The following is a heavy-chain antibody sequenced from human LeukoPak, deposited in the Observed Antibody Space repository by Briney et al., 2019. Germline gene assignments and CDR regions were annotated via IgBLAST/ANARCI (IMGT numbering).Heavy chain of an antibody. J-gene: IGHJ4*02. CDR1: GGSLSGYY. V-gene: IGHV4-34*01. D-gene: IGHD4-11*01. CDR2: INHSGST. CDR3: ATGNSNTDY. Sequence: SDTLSLTCAVYGGSLSGYYWSWIRQPPGKGLEWIGEINHSGSTNYNPSLKSRVTISVDTSKNQFSLRLSSVTAADTAVYYCATGNSNTDYWGQGTLVTVSS.